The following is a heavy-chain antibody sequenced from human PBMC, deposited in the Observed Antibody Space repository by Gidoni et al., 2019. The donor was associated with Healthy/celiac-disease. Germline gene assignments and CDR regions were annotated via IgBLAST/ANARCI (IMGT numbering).Heavy chain of an antibody. J-gene: IGHJ6*02. CDR1: GATFSRYA. CDR2: VSPIFGTA. CDR3: ARGFVGMDV. Sequence: QVQLVQSGAAVKKHGSSLKGSCKASGATFSRYAISWARQAPGQGLEWMGGVSPIFGTANYAQKFQGRVTITADESTSTAYMELSSLRSEDTAVYYCARGFVGMDVWGQGTTVTVSS. D-gene: IGHD3-16*01. V-gene: IGHV1-69*01.